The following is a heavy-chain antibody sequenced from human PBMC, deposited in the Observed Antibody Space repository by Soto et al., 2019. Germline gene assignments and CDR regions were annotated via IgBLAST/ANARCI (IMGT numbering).Heavy chain of an antibody. CDR2: IWYDGSNK. J-gene: IGHJ4*02. CDR3: ARDVRIYDSSGYYVGDFDY. V-gene: IGHV3-33*01. D-gene: IGHD3-22*01. Sequence: QVQLVESGGGVVQPGRSLRLSCAASGFTFSSYGMHWVRQAPGKGLEWVAVIWYDGSNKYYADSVKGRFTISRDNSKNTLYLQMNSRRAEDTAVYYCARDVRIYDSSGYYVGDFDYWGQGTLVTVSS. CDR1: GFTFSSYG.